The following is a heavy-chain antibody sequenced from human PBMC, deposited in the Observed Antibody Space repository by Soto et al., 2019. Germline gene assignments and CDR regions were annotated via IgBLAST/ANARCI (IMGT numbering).Heavy chain of an antibody. V-gene: IGHV3-33*01. CDR1: GFTFSSYG. J-gene: IGHJ5*02. Sequence: SLRLSCAASGFTFSSYGMHWVRQAPGKGLEWVAVIWYDGSNKYYADSVKGRFTISRDNSKNTLYLQMNSLRAEDTAVYYCARDSSSPGYNWFDPWGQGTLVTVSS. CDR3: ARDSSSPGYNWFDP. D-gene: IGHD6-6*01. CDR2: IWYDGSNK.